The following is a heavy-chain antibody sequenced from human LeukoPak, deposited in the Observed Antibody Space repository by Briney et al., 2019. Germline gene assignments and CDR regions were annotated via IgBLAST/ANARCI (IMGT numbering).Heavy chain of an antibody. D-gene: IGHD1-1*01. V-gene: IGHV1-24*01. J-gene: IGHJ4*02. Sequence: ASVTVSCTVSGYSLTELYIHWVRQAPGKGLEWMGGFDLEDDEAIYAQTLQGRVTMTEDTSTDTAYMELGGLTSDDAAVYYCATVVTGTAPYDFWGQGTLVTVSS. CDR2: FDLEDDEA. CDR1: GYSLTELY. CDR3: ATVVTGTAPYDF.